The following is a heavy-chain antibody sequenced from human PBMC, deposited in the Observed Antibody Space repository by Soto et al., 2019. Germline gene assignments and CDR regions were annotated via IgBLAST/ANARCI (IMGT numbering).Heavy chain of an antibody. CDR2: INPSGGST. CDR1: GYTFTSYY. Sequence: ASVKVSCKASGYTFTSYYMHWVRQAPGQGLEWMGIINPSGGSTSYAQKFQGRVTMTRDTSTSTVYMELSSLRSEDTAVYYCGRVTIFRDMDVWGKGTTVTVSS. CDR3: GRVTIFRDMDV. V-gene: IGHV1-46*03. D-gene: IGHD3-3*01. J-gene: IGHJ6*03.